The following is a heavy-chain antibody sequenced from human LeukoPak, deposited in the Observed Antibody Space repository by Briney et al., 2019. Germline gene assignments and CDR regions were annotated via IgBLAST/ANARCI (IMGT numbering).Heavy chain of an antibody. Sequence: SETLSLTCIVSGGSISSSNYYWSWIRQPPGKGLEWIGYIYYTGSTSYNPSLKSRVTMSLDASKNQFPLELNSVTPADTAVYYCARGGNYWPQWWFDPWGRGTLVSVSS. CDR2: IYYTGST. V-gene: IGHV4-61*01. J-gene: IGHJ5*02. CDR1: GGSISSSNYY. CDR3: ARGGNYWPQWWFDP. D-gene: IGHD1-26*01.